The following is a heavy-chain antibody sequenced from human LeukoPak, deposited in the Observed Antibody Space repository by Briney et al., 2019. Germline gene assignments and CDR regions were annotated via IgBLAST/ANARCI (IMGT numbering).Heavy chain of an antibody. J-gene: IGHJ6*02. D-gene: IGHD2/OR15-2a*01. V-gene: IGHV4-59*01. CDR2: IYYSGST. Sequence: SETLSLTCTVSGGSISSYYWSWIRQPPGKGLEWIGYIYYSGSTNYNPSLKSRVTISVDTSKNQFSLKLSSVTAADTAVYYCARDKYGHYFYGMDVWGQGTTVTVSS. CDR3: ARDKYGHYFYGMDV. CDR1: GGSISSYY.